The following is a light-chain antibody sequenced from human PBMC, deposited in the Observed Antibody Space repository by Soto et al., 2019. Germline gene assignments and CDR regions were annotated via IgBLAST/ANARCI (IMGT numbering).Light chain of an antibody. V-gene: IGLV2-14*01. J-gene: IGLJ2*01. CDR2: DVS. CDR3: SSYTSSSTLYVV. CDR1: SSDVGGYNY. Sequence: QSALTQPASVSGSPGQSITISCTGTSSDVGGYNYVSWYQQHPGKAPKLMIYDVSNRPSGVSNRFSGSKSGNTASLPISGLLAENEADYYCSSYTSSSTLYVVFGGGTKLTVL.